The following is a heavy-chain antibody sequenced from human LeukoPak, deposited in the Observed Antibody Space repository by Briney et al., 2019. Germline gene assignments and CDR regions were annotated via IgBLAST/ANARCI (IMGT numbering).Heavy chain of an antibody. J-gene: IGHJ6*03. CDR3: ARDPHRLSPRDYYYYIDV. CDR1: GSTFSSYW. CDR2: IKQEVREK. V-gene: IGHV3-7*01. Sequence: GGSLRLSCAAAGSTFSSYWMSWVRHAAGEWREWVANIKQEVREKLYVDSVKGRFTISRDNAKNSLYLQMNSLRAEDTAVYYCARDPHRLSPRDYYYYIDVWGKGTTVTVSS.